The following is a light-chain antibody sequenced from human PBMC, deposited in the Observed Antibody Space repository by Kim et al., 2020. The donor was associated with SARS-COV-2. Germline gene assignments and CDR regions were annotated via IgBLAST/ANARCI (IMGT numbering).Light chain of an antibody. Sequence: QPASISRRSSQSLVHHNGNTYLSWLHQRPGQPPRLLIYQISNRFSGVPDRFSGSGAGTDFTLTISRVEPEDVGVYFCIQATVFPRTFGQGTKLEI. V-gene: IGKV2-24*01. CDR1: QSLVHHNGNTY. CDR3: IQATVFPRT. J-gene: IGKJ2*01. CDR2: QIS.